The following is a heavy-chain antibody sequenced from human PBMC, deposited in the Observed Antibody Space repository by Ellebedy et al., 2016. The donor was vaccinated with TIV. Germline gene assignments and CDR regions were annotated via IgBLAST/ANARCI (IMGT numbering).Heavy chain of an antibody. CDR2: IIPILDFT. V-gene: IGHV1-69*04. CDR1: GGTFSNNA. Sequence: ASVKVSCKASGGTFSNNAINWVRQAPGQGLEWMGRIIPILDFTQYAEKFRGRVTITADSSTDTAYMEMSSLTSDDTAIYYCARDRCSSTSCFSIWFDPWGQGTLVTVSS. CDR3: ARDRCSSTSCFSIWFDP. J-gene: IGHJ5*02. D-gene: IGHD2-2*01.